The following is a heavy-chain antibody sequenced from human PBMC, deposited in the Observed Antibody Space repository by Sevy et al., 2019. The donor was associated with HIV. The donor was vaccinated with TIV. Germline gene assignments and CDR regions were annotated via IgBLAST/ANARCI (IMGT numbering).Heavy chain of an antibody. Sequence: GGSLRLSCAASGFTFSSYSMNWVRQAPGKGLEWVSYISSSSSTIYYADSVKGRFTISRDNAKNSLYLQMNSLRDEDTAVYYCASLDYYGSGKIDYWGQGTLVTVSS. CDR2: ISSSSSTI. CDR1: GFTFSSYS. CDR3: ASLDYYGSGKIDY. V-gene: IGHV3-48*02. J-gene: IGHJ4*02. D-gene: IGHD3-10*01.